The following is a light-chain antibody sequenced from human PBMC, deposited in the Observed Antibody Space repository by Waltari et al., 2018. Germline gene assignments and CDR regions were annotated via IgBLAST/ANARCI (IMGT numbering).Light chain of an antibody. J-gene: IGKJ5*01. Sequence: DIVMTQSPDSLAVSLGERATINFQSSQSLLSSSKNKDFLIWYPQKPGQPPKVLFYWASARESGVPDRFSGSGSGTDFTLTISSLQAEDVAVYYCQQYYGTPITFGQGTRLEIK. CDR3: QQYYGTPIT. CDR2: WAS. CDR1: QSLLSSSKNKDF. V-gene: IGKV4-1*01.